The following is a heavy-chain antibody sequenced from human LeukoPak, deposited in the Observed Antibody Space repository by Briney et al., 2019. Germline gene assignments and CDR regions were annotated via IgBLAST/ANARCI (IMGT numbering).Heavy chain of an antibody. CDR1: GFTFSSYW. CDR3: ARERVVVTAIEDCYYGMDV. Sequence: GGSLRLSCAASGFTFSSYWMHWVRQAPGKGLVWVSRINSDGSSTSYADSVKGRFTISRDNAKNTLYLQMNSLRAEDTAVYYCARERVVVTAIEDCYYGMDVWGQGTTVTVSS. J-gene: IGHJ6*02. V-gene: IGHV3-74*01. CDR2: INSDGSST. D-gene: IGHD2-21*02.